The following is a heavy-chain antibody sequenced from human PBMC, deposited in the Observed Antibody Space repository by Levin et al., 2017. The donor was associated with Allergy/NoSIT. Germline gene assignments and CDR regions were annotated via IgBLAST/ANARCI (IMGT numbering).Heavy chain of an antibody. V-gene: IGHV3-33*01. Sequence: GGSLRLSCAASGFTFSSYGMHWVRQAPGKGLEWVAVIWYDGSNKYYADSVKGRFTISRDNSKNTLYLQMNSLRAEDTAVYYCARGRVDRVITSNYFDYWGQGTLVTVSS. CDR2: IWYDGSNK. CDR3: ARGRVDRVITSNYFDY. J-gene: IGHJ4*02. CDR1: GFTFSSYG. D-gene: IGHD3-22*01.